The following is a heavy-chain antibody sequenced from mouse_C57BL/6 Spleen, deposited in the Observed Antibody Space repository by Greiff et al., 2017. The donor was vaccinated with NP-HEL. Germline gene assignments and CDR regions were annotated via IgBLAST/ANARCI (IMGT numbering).Heavy chain of an antibody. J-gene: IGHJ4*01. CDR1: GYAFSSYW. Sequence: SGAELVKPGASVKISCKASGYAFSSYWMNWVKQRPGKGLEWIGQIYPGDGDTNYNGKFKGKATLTADKSSSTAYMQLSSLTSEDSAVYFCARSGDGYYPYYAMDYWGQGTSVTVSS. D-gene: IGHD2-3*01. V-gene: IGHV1-80*01. CDR3: ARSGDGYYPYYAMDY. CDR2: IYPGDGDT.